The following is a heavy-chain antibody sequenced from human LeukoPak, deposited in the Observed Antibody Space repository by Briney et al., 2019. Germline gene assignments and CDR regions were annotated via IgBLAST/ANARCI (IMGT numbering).Heavy chain of an antibody. CDR3: ARTTNRGHLDY. Sequence: SETLSLTCTVSGGSISSGSYYWSWIRQPAGKGLERIGRIYTSGSTNYNPSLKSRVTISVDTSKNQFSLKLSSVTAADTAVYYCARTTNRGHLDYWGQGTLVTVSS. CDR1: GGSISSGSYY. D-gene: IGHD1-14*01. CDR2: IYTSGST. V-gene: IGHV4-61*02. J-gene: IGHJ4*02.